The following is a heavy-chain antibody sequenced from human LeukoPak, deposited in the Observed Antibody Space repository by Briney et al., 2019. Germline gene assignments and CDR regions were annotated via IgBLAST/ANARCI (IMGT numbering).Heavy chain of an antibody. CDR3: ARESYGDYAQFDY. V-gene: IGHV3-21*01. CDR2: ISSSSSYI. J-gene: IGHJ4*02. CDR1: GFTFSSYS. D-gene: IGHD4-17*01. Sequence: PGGSLRLSCAASGFTFSSYSMNWVRQAPGKGLEWVSSISSSSSYIYYADSVKGQFTISRDNAKNSLYLQMNSLRAEDTAVYYCARESYGDYAQFDYWGQGTLVTVSS.